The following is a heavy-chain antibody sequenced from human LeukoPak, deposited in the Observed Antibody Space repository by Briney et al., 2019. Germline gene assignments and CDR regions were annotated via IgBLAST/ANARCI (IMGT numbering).Heavy chain of an antibody. D-gene: IGHD6-13*01. CDR1: GGSIDSNS. CDR3: ARRSSSWKNWFDP. V-gene: IGHV4-59*01. J-gene: IGHJ5*02. CDR2: IYYSGTT. Sequence: SETLSLTCTVSGGSIDSNSWTWIRHPPGKGLEWMGYIYYSGTTNYNPSLKSRVTMSVDMSKNQFSLKLSSVTAADTAVYYCARRSSSWKNWFDPWGQGTLVTVSS.